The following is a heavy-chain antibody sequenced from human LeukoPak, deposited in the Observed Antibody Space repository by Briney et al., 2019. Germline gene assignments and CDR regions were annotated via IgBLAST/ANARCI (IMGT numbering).Heavy chain of an antibody. CDR3: ATDTVTTGVNAFDI. V-gene: IGHV1-2*02. Sequence: GASVKVSCKASGYTFTGYYMHWVRQAPGQGLEWMGWINPNSGGTNYAQKFQGRVTMTRDTSISTAYMELSRLRSDDTAVYYCATDTVTTGVNAFDIWGQGTMVTVSS. CDR2: INPNSGGT. CDR1: GYTFTGYY. J-gene: IGHJ3*02. D-gene: IGHD4-17*01.